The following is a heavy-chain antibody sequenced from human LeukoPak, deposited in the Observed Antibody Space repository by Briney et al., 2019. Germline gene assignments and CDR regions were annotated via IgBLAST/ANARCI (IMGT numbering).Heavy chain of an antibody. CDR3: AKDRARAEIVVVITKDAFDI. J-gene: IGHJ3*02. D-gene: IGHD3-22*01. CDR1: GFTFSGYA. Sequence: GRSLRLSCAASGFTFSGYAMSWVRQAPGKGLEWVSAISGSGGSTYYADSVKGRFTISRDNSKNTLYLQMNSLRAEDTAVYYCAKDRARAEIVVVITKDAFDIWGQGTMVTVSS. CDR2: ISGSGGST. V-gene: IGHV3-23*01.